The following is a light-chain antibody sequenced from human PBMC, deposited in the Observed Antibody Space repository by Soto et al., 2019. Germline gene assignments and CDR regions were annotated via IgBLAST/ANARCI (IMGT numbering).Light chain of an antibody. Sequence: DIQMTQSPSSLSASVGDRVTIACQASEDIINYLMWFQQKPGKAPNLLFYDASKLGTGVPSRFSGSGSGTDFTLTISSLQPEDVATYYCLQHDSLPLTFGPGTKVDIK. CDR2: DAS. CDR3: LQHDSLPLT. J-gene: IGKJ3*01. V-gene: IGKV1-33*01. CDR1: EDIINY.